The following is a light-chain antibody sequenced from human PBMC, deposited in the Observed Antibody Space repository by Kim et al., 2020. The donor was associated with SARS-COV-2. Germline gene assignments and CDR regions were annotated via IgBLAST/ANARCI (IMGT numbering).Light chain of an antibody. CDR3: RRYDDSPPLYT. CDR2: ATF. V-gene: IGKV3-20*01. J-gene: IGKJ2*01. CDR1: HFTRTEY. Sequence: QGEGAALTGRVGHFTRTEYLGGYQQKPGQPPRLLIYATFTRATGIPDRFSGSGSGTDFTLTISGLEPEDSAVYYCRRYDDSPPLYTYGPGTKLEI.